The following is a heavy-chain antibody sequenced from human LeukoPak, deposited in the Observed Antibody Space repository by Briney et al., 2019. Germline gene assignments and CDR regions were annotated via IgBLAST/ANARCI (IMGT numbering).Heavy chain of an antibody. D-gene: IGHD5-24*01. V-gene: IGHV4-34*01. CDR3: ARGERDDYDAFDI. CDR2: IYHSGST. J-gene: IGHJ3*02. CDR1: GGSFSGYY. Sequence: PSETLSPTCAVYGGSFSGYYWSWIRQPPGKGLEWIGYIYHSGSTYYNPSLKSRVTISVDRSKNQFSLKLSSVTAADTAVYYCARGERDDYDAFDIWGQGTMVTVSS.